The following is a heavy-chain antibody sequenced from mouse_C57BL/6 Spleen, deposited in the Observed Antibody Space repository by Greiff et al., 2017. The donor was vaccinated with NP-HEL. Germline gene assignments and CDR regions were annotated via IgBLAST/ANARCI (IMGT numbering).Heavy chain of an antibody. D-gene: IGHD2-1*01. Sequence: VQLKQSGPELVKPGASVKISCKASGYSFTGYYMNWVKQSPEKSLEWIGEINPSTGGTTYNQKFKAKATLTVDKSSSTAYMQLKSLTSEDSAVYYCARWGNYEDWYFDVWGTGTTVTVSS. CDR2: INPSTGGT. CDR3: ARWGNYEDWYFDV. J-gene: IGHJ1*03. V-gene: IGHV1-42*01. CDR1: GYSFTGYY.